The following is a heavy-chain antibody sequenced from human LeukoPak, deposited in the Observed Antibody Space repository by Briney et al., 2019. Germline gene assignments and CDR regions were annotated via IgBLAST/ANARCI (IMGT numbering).Heavy chain of an antibody. V-gene: IGHV3-48*03. D-gene: IGHD3-10*02. Sequence: PGGSLRLSCAASGFTFSSYEMNWVRQAPGKGRECVSYISSSGSTIYYADSVKGRFTISRDNAKNSLYLQMNSLRAEDTAVYYCAELGITMIGGVWGKGTTVTISS. CDR2: ISSSGSTI. CDR3: AELGITMIGGV. J-gene: IGHJ6*04. CDR1: GFTFSSYE.